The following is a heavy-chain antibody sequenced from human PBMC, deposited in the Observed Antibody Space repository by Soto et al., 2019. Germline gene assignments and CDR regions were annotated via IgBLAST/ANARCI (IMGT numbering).Heavy chain of an antibody. CDR2: ISYDGSNK. V-gene: IGHV3-30*18. CDR1: GFTFSSYG. CDR3: AKEGYCSGGSCYLLRGGYYFDY. Sequence: GGSLRLSCAASGFTFSSYGMHWVRQAPGKGLEWVAVISYDGSNKYYADSVKGRFTISRDNSKNTLYLQMNSLRAEDTAVYYCAKEGYCSGGSCYLLRGGYYFDYWGQGPLVPVSS. D-gene: IGHD2-15*01. J-gene: IGHJ4*02.